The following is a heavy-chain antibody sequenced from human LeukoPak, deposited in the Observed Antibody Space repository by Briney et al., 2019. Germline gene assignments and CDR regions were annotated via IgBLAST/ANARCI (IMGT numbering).Heavy chain of an antibody. CDR1: GFTFSSYS. CDR3: ASSLVPPPYYGMDV. V-gene: IGHV3-21*01. CDR2: ISSSSSYI. D-gene: IGHD6-6*01. Sequence: GGSLRLSCAASGFTFSSYSMNWVRQAPGKGLEWVSSISSSSSYIYYADSVKGRFTISRDNSKNTLYLQMNSLRAEDTAVYYCASSLVPPPYYGMDVWGQGTTVTVSS. J-gene: IGHJ6*02.